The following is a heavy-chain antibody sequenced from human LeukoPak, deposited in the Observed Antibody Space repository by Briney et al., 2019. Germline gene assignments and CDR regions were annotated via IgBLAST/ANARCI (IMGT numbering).Heavy chain of an antibody. CDR3: GGVEVVVSASADY. CDR2: ISSSSSYI. Sequence: GGSLRLSCAASGFTFSSYSMNWVRQAPGKGLEWVSSISSSSSYIYYADSVKGRFTISRDNAKNSLFLQMNSLRAEDTAVYYCGGVEVVVSASADYWGQGTLVTVSS. V-gene: IGHV3-21*01. D-gene: IGHD2-15*01. CDR1: GFTFSSYS. J-gene: IGHJ4*02.